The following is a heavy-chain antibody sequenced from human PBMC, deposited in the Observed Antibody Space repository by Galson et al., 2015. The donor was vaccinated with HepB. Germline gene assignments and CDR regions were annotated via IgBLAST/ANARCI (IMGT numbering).Heavy chain of an antibody. D-gene: IGHD3-10*01. CDR3: ARVTYYYGSGTLYYYYYMDV. V-gene: IGHV3-21*01. Sequence: LRLSCAASGFTFSSYEMNWVRQAPGKGLEWVSSISSSSSYIYYADSVKGRFTISRDNAKNSLYLQMNSLRAEDTAVYYCARVTYYYGSGTLYYYYYMDVWGKGTTVTVSS. CDR1: GFTFSSYE. CDR2: ISSSSSYI. J-gene: IGHJ6*03.